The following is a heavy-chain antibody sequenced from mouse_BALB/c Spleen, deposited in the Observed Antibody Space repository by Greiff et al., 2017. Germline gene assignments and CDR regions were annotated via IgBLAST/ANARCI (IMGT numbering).Heavy chain of an antibody. J-gene: IGHJ4*01. D-gene: IGHD2-14*01. CDR3: ARGGYRYDGESAMDY. Sequence: VQRVESGPGLVAPSQSLSITCTVSGFSLTSYGVHWVRQPPGKGLEWLGVIWAGGSTNYNSALMSRLSISNDNSKSQVFLKMNSLQTDDTAMYYCARGGYRYDGESAMDYWGQGTSVTVSS. CDR2: IWAGGST. CDR1: GFSLTSYG. V-gene: IGHV2-9*02.